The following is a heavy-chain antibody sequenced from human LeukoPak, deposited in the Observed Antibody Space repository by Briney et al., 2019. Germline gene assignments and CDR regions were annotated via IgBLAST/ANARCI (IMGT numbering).Heavy chain of an antibody. CDR3: ARDRYTMAPGY. Sequence: ASVKVSCKTSGYSFIKNGINWVRQAPGQGLEWMGWISTYNGNTEFAQNLQGRVTLTTDTSTSTAYMELRSLRSEDTAVYYCARDRYTMAPGYWGQGTLVIVSS. CDR2: ISTYNGNT. CDR1: GYSFIKNG. J-gene: IGHJ4*02. D-gene: IGHD3-16*02. V-gene: IGHV1-18*01.